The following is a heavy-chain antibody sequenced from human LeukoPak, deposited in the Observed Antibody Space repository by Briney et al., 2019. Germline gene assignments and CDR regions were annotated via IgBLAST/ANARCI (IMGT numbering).Heavy chain of an antibody. V-gene: IGHV3-23*01. CDR2: ISGSGGST. CDR3: AKEEPERYYYYYYMDV. J-gene: IGHJ6*03. CDR1: GFTFSSYA. D-gene: IGHD1-14*01. Sequence: GGSLRLSCAASGFTFSSYAMSWVRQAPGKGLEGVSAISGSGGSTYYADSVKGRVTISREKSKNTLYLQMNSLRAEDTAVYYCAKEEPERYYYYYYMDVWGKGTTVTVSS.